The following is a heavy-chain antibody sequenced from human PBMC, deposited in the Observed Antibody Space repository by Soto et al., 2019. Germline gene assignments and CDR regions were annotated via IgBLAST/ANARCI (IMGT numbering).Heavy chain of an antibody. CDR3: ARGWMAPADLWFDP. CDR1: GGSINSYY. Sequence: TSETLSLTCTVFGGSINSYYWSWIRQPPGKGLKWIGYMYSSGTTNYNPSLKSRVTISVDTSKNQFSLKLTSVTAADTAVYYCARGWMAPADLWFDPWGQGTLVTVSS. V-gene: IGHV4-59*01. CDR2: MYSSGTT. D-gene: IGHD2-2*03. J-gene: IGHJ5*02.